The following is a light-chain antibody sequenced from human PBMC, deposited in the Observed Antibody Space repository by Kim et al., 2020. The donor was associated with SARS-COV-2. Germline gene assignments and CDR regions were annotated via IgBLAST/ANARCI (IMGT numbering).Light chain of an antibody. CDR3: LFTYGGGRV. J-gene: IGLJ3*02. CDR1: TGAVTSGHY. CDR2: DTG. Sequence: PGGTGTRTCGSTTGAVTSGHYPYWFQQKPGKVPKTLIYDTGNKHSWTPARFAGSLLGGKAALTLSGAQPEDEAEYYCLFTYGGGRVFGGGTKLTVL. V-gene: IGLV7-46*01.